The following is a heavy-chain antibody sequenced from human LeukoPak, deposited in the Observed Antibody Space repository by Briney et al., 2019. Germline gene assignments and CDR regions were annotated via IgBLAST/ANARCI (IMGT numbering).Heavy chain of an antibody. CDR3: ATGAGTMVQGVIGY. CDR1: GGSISSSSYY. D-gene: IGHD3-10*01. Sequence: SETLSLTCTVSGGSISSSSYYWGWIRQPPGKGLEWIGSIYYSGSTYYNPSLKSRVTISVDTFKNQFSLKLSSVTAADTAVYYCATGAGTMVQGVIGYWGQGTLVTVSS. J-gene: IGHJ4*02. CDR2: IYYSGST. V-gene: IGHV4-39*01.